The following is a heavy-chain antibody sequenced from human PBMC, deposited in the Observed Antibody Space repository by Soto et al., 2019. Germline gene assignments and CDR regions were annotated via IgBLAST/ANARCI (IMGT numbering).Heavy chain of an antibody. V-gene: IGHV3-74*01. D-gene: IGHD4-17*01. CDR2: INGDGSNT. J-gene: IGHJ4*02. CDR3: VRASTSLTTFGLDY. CDR1: GFTFSNFW. Sequence: EVQLVESGGGLVQPGGSLRLSCASSGFTFSNFWMHWVRQAPGEGLVWVSRINGDGSNTNYADSVKGRFTISRDNAKNTVHLQMNILRAEDTAVYYCVRASTSLTTFGLDYWGQGTLVTVSS.